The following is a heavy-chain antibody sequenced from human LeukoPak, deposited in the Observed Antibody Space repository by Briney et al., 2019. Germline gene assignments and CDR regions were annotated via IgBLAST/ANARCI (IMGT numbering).Heavy chain of an antibody. CDR1: GFTFSTSW. J-gene: IGHJ4*02. Sequence: GGSLRLSCAASGFTFSTSWMSWVRQAPGKGLEWVANIKRDGSEKYYVDSVKGRFTISRDNSKNSLYLQMDSLRAEDTAVYYCARDGDQMYEVYDYWGQGTLVTVSS. CDR2: IKRDGSEK. V-gene: IGHV3-7*01. D-gene: IGHD1-14*01. CDR3: ARDGDQMYEVYDY.